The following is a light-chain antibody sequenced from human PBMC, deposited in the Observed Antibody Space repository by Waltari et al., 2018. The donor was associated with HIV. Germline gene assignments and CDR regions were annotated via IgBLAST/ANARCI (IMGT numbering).Light chain of an antibody. Sequence: HSAMSQPPSVPTSPVHSVAISHSGSATALRPHHYAPWYQQHPDRAPTLILFDVNNRPSGISDRFSGSKSGTTASLTISTVRTDDEADYYCASYTVNSTGVFGTGT. CDR2: DVN. J-gene: IGLJ1*01. CDR3: ASYTVNSTGV. V-gene: IGLV2-14*03. CDR1: ATALRPHHY.